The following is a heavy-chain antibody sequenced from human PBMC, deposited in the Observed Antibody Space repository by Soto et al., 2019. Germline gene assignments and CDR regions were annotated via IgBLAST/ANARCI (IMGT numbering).Heavy chain of an antibody. Sequence: EVQLVESGGGLVQPGGSLRLSCAASGFTFSNYWMHWVRQAPGKGLVWVSHINSDGSVTSYADSVKGRFTISRDNAKNTLYLQMNSLRAEDTAVYYCGVPASMEPYYYGMDVWGLGTTVTVSS. CDR3: GVPASMEPYYYGMDV. D-gene: IGHD2-2*01. V-gene: IGHV3-74*01. CDR2: INSDGSVT. CDR1: GFTFSNYW. J-gene: IGHJ6*02.